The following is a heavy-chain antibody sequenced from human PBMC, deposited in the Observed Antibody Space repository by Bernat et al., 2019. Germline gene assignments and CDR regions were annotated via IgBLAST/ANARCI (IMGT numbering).Heavy chain of an antibody. D-gene: IGHD5-12*01. V-gene: IGHV3-23*01. Sequence: VQLLDSGGGLVQPVGSLRLSCVASGLTFNRHAMTWVRQAPGKGLEWVSTIGASGGVTYYADSVKGRFTISRDNSKNTVSLQMNSLRAEDTAIYYCAKGRTGVSESGGYVFDCWGQGTLVTVSS. CDR2: IGASGGVT. CDR1: GLTFNRHA. J-gene: IGHJ4*02. CDR3: AKGRTGVSESGGYVFDC.